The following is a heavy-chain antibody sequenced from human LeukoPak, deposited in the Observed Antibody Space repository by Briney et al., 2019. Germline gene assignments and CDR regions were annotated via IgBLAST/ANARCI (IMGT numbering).Heavy chain of an antibody. CDR3: ARGDYGVQIDY. V-gene: IGHV4-59*01. Sequence: SETLSLTCSVSGGXISSYYWSWIRQPPGKGLEWIGYIYYSGSTNYNPSLKSRVTISVDTSKNQFSLKLSSMTAADTAVYYCARGDYGVQIDYWGQGTLVTVSS. D-gene: IGHD4-17*01. CDR1: GGXISSYY. J-gene: IGHJ4*02. CDR2: IYYSGST.